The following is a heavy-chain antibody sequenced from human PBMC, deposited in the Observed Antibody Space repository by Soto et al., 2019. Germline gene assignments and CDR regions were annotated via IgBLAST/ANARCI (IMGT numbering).Heavy chain of an antibody. J-gene: IGHJ6*02. CDR3: ARDWGGIAAAGTYYYGMDV. D-gene: IGHD6-13*01. V-gene: IGHV3-30-3*01. CDR2: ISYDGSNK. CDR1: GFTFSSYA. Sequence: QVQLVESGGGVVQPGRSLRLSCAASGFTFSSYAMHWVRQAPGKGLEWVAVISYDGSNKYYADSVKGRFTISRDNSKNTLYLQMNRLRAEDTAVYYCARDWGGIAAAGTYYYGMDVWGQGTTVTVSS.